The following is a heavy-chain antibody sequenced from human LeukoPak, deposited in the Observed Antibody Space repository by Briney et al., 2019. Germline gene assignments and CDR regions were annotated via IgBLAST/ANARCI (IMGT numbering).Heavy chain of an antibody. CDR1: EFTFSDYY. J-gene: IGHJ4*02. V-gene: IGHV3-11*01. D-gene: IGHD6-19*01. CDR2: ISSSGSTI. CDR3: ARDRYDYSSGWSNPDY. Sequence: GGSLRLSCAASEFTFSDYYMSWIRQAPGKGLEWVSYISSSGSTIYYADSVKGRFTISRDNAKNSLYLQMNSLRAEDTAVYYCARDRYDYSSGWSNPDYWGQGTLVTVSS.